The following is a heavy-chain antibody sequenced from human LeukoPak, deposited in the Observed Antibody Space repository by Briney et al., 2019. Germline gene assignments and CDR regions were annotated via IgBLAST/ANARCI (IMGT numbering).Heavy chain of an antibody. J-gene: IGHJ3*02. CDR2: INPNSGGT. CDR1: GYTFTGYY. Sequence: ASVKVSCKASGYTFTGYYMHWVRQAPGQGLEWMGWINPNSGGTNYAQKFQGRVTMTRDTSISTAYMELSRLRSDDTAVYYCARDSNLIYCSSTSCYGDAFDIWGQGTMVIVSS. V-gene: IGHV1-2*02. CDR3: ARDSNLIYCSSTSCYGDAFDI. D-gene: IGHD2-2*01.